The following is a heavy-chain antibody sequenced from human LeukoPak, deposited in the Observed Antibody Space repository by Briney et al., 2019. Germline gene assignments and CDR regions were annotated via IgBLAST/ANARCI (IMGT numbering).Heavy chain of an antibody. V-gene: IGHV3-30*18. Sequence: AGSLRLSCAASGFTFSNFGMHWVRQAPGKGLEWVAVISYDGSLKHYLDSVKGRFTTSRDNSKSTLYLQMDSLRVEDTAVYYCAKKYSYGSGAGDALDISGHGTLVTVSS. CDR2: ISYDGSLK. CDR3: AKKYSYGSGAGDALDI. CDR1: GFTFSNFG. J-gene: IGHJ3*02. D-gene: IGHD3-10*01.